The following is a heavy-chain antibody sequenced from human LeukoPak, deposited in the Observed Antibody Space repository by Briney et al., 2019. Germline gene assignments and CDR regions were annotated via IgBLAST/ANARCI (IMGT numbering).Heavy chain of an antibody. Sequence: GGSLRLSCAASGFTFSSYAMSWVRQAPGKGLEWVSAISGSGGSTYYADSVKGRFTISRDNSKNTLYLQMNSLRAEDTAVYYCARDSCSSTSCHLFDYWGRGTLVTVSS. D-gene: IGHD2-2*01. CDR2: ISGSGGST. V-gene: IGHV3-23*01. CDR3: ARDSCSSTSCHLFDY. CDR1: GFTFSSYA. J-gene: IGHJ4*02.